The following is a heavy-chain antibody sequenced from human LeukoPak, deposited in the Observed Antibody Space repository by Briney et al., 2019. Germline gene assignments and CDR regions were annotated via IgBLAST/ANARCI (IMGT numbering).Heavy chain of an antibody. CDR2: ISGSGGYA. CDR1: GFTFSIYP. CDR3: AKDVFSGPARAFFDC. J-gene: IGHJ4*02. D-gene: IGHD3-3*02. V-gene: IGHV3-23*01. Sequence: GSLRLSCAASGFTFSIYPMSWVRQAPGKGLEWVSSISGSGGYAYYANSVKGRFITSRDNSKNTLYLQMNSLRAEDTAVYYCAKDVFSGPARAFFDCPGQGTLVTVSP.